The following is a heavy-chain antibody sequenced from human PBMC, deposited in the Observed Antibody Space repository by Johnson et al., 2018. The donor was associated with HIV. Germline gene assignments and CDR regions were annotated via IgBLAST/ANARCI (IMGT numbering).Heavy chain of an antibody. CDR2: ISWNGGST. CDR1: GFTFDDYG. J-gene: IGHJ3*02. V-gene: IGHV3-20*04. CDR3: AKEGSSSPWAFDI. D-gene: IGHD2-15*01. Sequence: VQLVESGGGVVQPGRSLRLSCAASGFTFDDYGMSWVRQTPGKGLEWVSGISWNGGSTGYANSVKGRFTISRDSSKNTLYLQMNNLRPEDTALYYCAKEGSSSPWAFDIWGQGTMVTVSS.